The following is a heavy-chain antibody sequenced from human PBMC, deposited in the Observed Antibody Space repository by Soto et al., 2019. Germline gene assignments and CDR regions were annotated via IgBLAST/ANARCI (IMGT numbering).Heavy chain of an antibody. V-gene: IGHV4-39*01. CDR2: VYYRARS. J-gene: IGHJ4*02. CDR1: GGSVTNSRYY. D-gene: IGHD4-17*01. Sequence: SETLSLTCTVSGGSVTNSRYYWSCCRQSPGKGLEWIGSVYYRARSYSKSSVKTRVTISVDTSKNRLSLSLNSVTASDTAVYFCVSQRTTVPTQAYFDYWGPGALVTVSS. CDR3: VSQRTTVPTQAYFDY.